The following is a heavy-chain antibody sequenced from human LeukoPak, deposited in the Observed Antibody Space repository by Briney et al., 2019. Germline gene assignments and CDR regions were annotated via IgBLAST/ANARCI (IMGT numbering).Heavy chain of an antibody. J-gene: IGHJ4*02. D-gene: IGHD3-9*01. V-gene: IGHV4-61*02. CDR3: ASGLRYFDLHY. CDR1: AGSISNGTYY. Sequence: SETLSLTCTVSAGSISNGTYYYTWIRQSAGKGLEWIGRIYTSGSTNYNPSLKSRVTISVDTSKNQFSLKLSSVTAADTAVYYCASGLRYFDLHYWGQGTLVTVSS. CDR2: IYTSGST.